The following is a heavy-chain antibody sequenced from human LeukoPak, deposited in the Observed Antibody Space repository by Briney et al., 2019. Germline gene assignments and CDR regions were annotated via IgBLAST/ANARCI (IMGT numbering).Heavy chain of an antibody. V-gene: IGHV3-7*03. CDR2: IKQDGSEK. Sequence: GGSLRLSCAASGFTFSSYLMSWVRQAPGKGLEWVANIKQDGSEKYYVDSVKGRFTISRDNSKNTLYLQMNTLRAEDTAVYYCARGVGYYYDGTYAFDIWGQGTMVTVSS. D-gene: IGHD3-22*01. CDR3: ARGVGYYYDGTYAFDI. J-gene: IGHJ3*02. CDR1: GFTFSSYL.